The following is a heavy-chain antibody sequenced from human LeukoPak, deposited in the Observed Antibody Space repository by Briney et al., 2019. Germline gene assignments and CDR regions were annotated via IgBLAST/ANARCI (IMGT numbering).Heavy chain of an antibody. V-gene: IGHV1-18*01. J-gene: IGHJ4*02. CDR1: GYTLTSYG. Sequence: GASVKVSCKASGYTLTSYGISWVRQAPGQGLEWMGWISAYNGNTNYAQKLQGRVTMTTDTSTSTAYMELRSLRSDDTAVYYCARDTHIVVVPAAYDYWGQGTLVTVSS. CDR3: ARDTHIVVVPAAYDY. D-gene: IGHD2-2*01. CDR2: ISAYNGNT.